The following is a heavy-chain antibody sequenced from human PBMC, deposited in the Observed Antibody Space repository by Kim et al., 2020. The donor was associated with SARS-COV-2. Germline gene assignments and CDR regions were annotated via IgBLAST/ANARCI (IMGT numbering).Heavy chain of an antibody. CDR3: ARPYSGSYWGYFDY. V-gene: IGHV3-30*04. CDR1: GFTFSSYA. D-gene: IGHD1-26*01. J-gene: IGHJ4*02. Sequence: GGSLRLSCAASGFTFSSYAMHWVRQAPGKGLEWVAVISYDGSNKYYADSVKGRFTISRDNSKNTLYLQMNSLRAEDTAVYYCARPYSGSYWGYFDYWGQGTLVTVSS. CDR2: ISYDGSNK.